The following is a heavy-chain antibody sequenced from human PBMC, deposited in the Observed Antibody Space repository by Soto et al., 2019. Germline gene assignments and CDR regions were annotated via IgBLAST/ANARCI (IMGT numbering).Heavy chain of an antibody. Sequence: GASVKVSCKASGGTFSSYAISWVRQAPGQGLEWMGGIIPIFGTANYAQKFQGRVTITADESTSTAYMELSSLRSEDTAVYYCARGNGPTYFYGMDVWGQGTTVTVSS. CDR2: IIPIFGTA. V-gene: IGHV1-69*13. J-gene: IGHJ6*02. CDR1: GGTFSSYA. CDR3: ARGNGPTYFYGMDV. D-gene: IGHD2-8*01.